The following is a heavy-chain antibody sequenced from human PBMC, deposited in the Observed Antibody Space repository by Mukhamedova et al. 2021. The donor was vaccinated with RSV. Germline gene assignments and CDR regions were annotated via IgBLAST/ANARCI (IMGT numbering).Heavy chain of an antibody. CDR3: ARGTSGRYHLRFES. CDR2: RQDATEK. Sequence: RQDATEKFYVDSVKGRFIISRDNAENSLYLQMNSLGAEDTAVYYCARGTSGRYHLRFESWGQGTLVTVSS. V-gene: IGHV3-7*01. J-gene: IGHJ4*02. D-gene: IGHD6-19*01.